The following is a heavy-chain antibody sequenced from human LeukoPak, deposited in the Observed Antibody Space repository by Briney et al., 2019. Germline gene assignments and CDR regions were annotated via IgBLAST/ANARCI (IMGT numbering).Heavy chain of an antibody. V-gene: IGHV4-59*01. J-gene: IGHJ5*02. Sequence: PSETLSLTCTVSGGSISSYYWSWIRQPPGKGLEWIGYIYYSGSTNYNPSLKSRVTISVDTSKKQFSLKLSSVTAADTAVYYCARTYYDFWSGPNWFDPWGQGTLVTVSS. D-gene: IGHD3-3*01. CDR3: ARTYYDFWSGPNWFDP. CDR2: IYYSGST. CDR1: GGSISSYY.